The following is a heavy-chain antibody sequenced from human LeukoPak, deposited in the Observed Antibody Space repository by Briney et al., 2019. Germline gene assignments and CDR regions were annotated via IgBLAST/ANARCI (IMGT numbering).Heavy chain of an antibody. D-gene: IGHD2-15*01. CDR1: GGSFSGYY. Sequence: PSETLSLTCAVYGGSFSGYYWSWIRQPPGKGLEWIGEINRSGSTNYNPSLKSRVTISVDTSKNQFSLKLSSVTAADTAVYYCARLYCSGGSCYSIVNWFDPWGQGTLVTVSS. CDR2: INRSGST. CDR3: ARLYCSGGSCYSIVNWFDP. J-gene: IGHJ5*02. V-gene: IGHV4-34*01.